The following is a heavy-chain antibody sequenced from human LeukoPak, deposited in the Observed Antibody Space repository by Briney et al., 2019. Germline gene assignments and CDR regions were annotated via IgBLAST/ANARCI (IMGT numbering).Heavy chain of an antibody. CDR2: MNPNSGNT. CDR1: GYTFTSYD. V-gene: IGHV1-8*03. CDR3: ARPAPAALDY. D-gene: IGHD2-2*01. Sequence: ASVKVSCKASGYTFTSYDINWVRQATGQGLEWMGWMNPNSGNTGYAQKFQGRVTITRNTSISTAYMELSSLKASDTAMYYCARPAPAALDYWGQGTLVTVSS. J-gene: IGHJ4*02.